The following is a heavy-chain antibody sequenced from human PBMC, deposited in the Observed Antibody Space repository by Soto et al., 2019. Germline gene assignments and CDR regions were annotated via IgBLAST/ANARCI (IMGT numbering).Heavy chain of an antibody. CDR2: IFYSGST. V-gene: IGHV4-31*03. CDR1: GGSISSGGLY. CDR3: AREEGGGYDHRWFDP. D-gene: IGHD5-12*01. Sequence: QVQLQESGPGLVKPSQTLSLTCTVSGGSISSGGLYWSWIRQHPGKGLEWIGYIFYSGSTYYNPSLKSRVSXSXXXSXXQFSRKLSSVTAADTAVYYCAREEGGGYDHRWFDPWGQGTLVTVSS. J-gene: IGHJ5*02.